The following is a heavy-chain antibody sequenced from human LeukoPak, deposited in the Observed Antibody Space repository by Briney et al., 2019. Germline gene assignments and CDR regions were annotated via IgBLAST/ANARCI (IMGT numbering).Heavy chain of an antibody. Sequence: EASAKVSCKASGYTFTGYYMHWVRQAPGQGLEWMGWINPNSGGTNYAQKFQGWVAMTRDTSISTAYMELSRLRSDDTAVYYCAMSSLGARWFDPWGQGTLVTVSS. J-gene: IGHJ5*02. CDR3: AMSSLGARWFDP. D-gene: IGHD6-19*01. CDR2: INPNSGGT. V-gene: IGHV1-2*04. CDR1: GYTFTGYY.